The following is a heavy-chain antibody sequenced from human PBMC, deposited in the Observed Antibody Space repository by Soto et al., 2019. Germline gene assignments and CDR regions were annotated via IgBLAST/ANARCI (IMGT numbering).Heavy chain of an antibody. Sequence: GGSLRLSCAASEFTFSSYGMHWVRQAPGKGLEWVAVIWYDGSNKYYADSVKGRFTISRDNSKNTLYLQMNSLRAEDTAVYYCARDLYDASGTGEGMDVWGQGTTVTVSS. D-gene: IGHD5-12*01. CDR1: EFTFSSYG. CDR3: ARDLYDASGTGEGMDV. V-gene: IGHV3-33*01. CDR2: IWYDGSNK. J-gene: IGHJ6*02.